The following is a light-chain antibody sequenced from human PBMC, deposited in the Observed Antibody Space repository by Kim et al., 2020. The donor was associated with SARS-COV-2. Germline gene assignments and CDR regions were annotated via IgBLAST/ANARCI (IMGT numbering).Light chain of an antibody. CDR2: DNN. V-gene: IGLV1-51*01. CDR1: TSSIGKSF. CDR3: ATWDSGLSAAI. J-gene: IGLJ2*01. Sequence: GQTVTISCSGNTSSIGKSFVSWFQQLPGTAPKLLIYDNNKRPSGIPDRFTAPKSGTSATLAITGLQPADEAEYHCATWDSGLSAAIFGGGTQLTVL.